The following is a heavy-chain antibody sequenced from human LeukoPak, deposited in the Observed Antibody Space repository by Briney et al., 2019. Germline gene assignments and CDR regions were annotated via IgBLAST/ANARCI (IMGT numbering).Heavy chain of an antibody. Sequence: GASVTVSCKASGFTFTSSAMQWVRQARGQRLEWIGWIVVGSGNTNYAQKFQERVTITRDMSTSTAYMELSSLRSEDTAVYYCAAVAVVITDAFDIWGQGTMVTVSS. D-gene: IGHD3-22*01. J-gene: IGHJ3*02. V-gene: IGHV1-58*02. CDR2: IVVGSGNT. CDR1: GFTFTSSA. CDR3: AAVAVVITDAFDI.